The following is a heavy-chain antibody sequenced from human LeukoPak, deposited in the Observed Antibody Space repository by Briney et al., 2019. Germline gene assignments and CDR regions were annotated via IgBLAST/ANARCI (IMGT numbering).Heavy chain of an antibody. CDR1: GGSISSSGYY. D-gene: IGHD3-10*01. V-gene: IGHV4-39*01. CDR2: IYYSGST. Sequence: SETLSLTCTVSGGSISSSGYYWGWIRQPPGKGLEWIGSIYYSGSTYYNPSLKSRVTISVDMSKNQFSMKLSSVTAADTAVYYCASALWFGELELDPWGQGTLVTVSS. J-gene: IGHJ5*02. CDR3: ASALWFGELELDP.